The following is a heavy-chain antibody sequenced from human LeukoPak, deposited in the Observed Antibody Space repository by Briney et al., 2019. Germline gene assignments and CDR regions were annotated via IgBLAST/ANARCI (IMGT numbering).Heavy chain of an antibody. V-gene: IGHV1-18*01. J-gene: IGHJ6*03. CDR1: GYTFTSYG. CDR3: ARGPTEGWLQYYYYYYYMDV. D-gene: IGHD5-24*01. Sequence: ASVKVSCKASGYTFTSYGISWVRQAPGQGLEWMGWISAYNGNTDYAQKLQGRVTMTTDTSTSTAYMELRSLRSDDTAVYYCARGPTEGWLQYYYYYYYMDVWGKGTTVTVSS. CDR2: ISAYNGNT.